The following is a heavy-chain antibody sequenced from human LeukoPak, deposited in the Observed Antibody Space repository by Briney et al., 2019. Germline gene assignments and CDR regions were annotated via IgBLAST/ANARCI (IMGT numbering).Heavy chain of an antibody. D-gene: IGHD2-2*02. CDR3: ARGPYCSSTSCYTTSYYYYMDV. V-gene: IGHV1-18*01. CDR1: GYTFTSYG. CDR2: ISAYNGNT. Sequence: ASVKVSCKASGYTFTSYGISWVRQAPGQGLEWMGWISAYNGNTNYAQKLQGRVTMTTDTSTNTAYMELRSLRSDDTAVYYCARGPYCSSTSCYTTSYYYYMDVWGKGTTVTVSS. J-gene: IGHJ6*03.